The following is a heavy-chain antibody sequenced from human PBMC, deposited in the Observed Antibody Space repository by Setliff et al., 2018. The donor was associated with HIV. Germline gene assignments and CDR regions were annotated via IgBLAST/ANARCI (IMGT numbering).Heavy chain of an antibody. V-gene: IGHV4-34*01. J-gene: IGHJ3*02. Sequence: SETLSLTCAVYGGSFSGYSWIWIRQPPGKGLEWIGEINHSGSANYNPSLKSRVTISLDTSRNQFSLKLTSVTAADTAVYYCARQSGYTRGWDIFGLVAGSFDIWGQGTMVTVSS. CDR2: INHSGSA. CDR1: GGSFSGYS. CDR3: ARQSGYTRGWDIFGLVAGSFDI. D-gene: IGHD3-3*01.